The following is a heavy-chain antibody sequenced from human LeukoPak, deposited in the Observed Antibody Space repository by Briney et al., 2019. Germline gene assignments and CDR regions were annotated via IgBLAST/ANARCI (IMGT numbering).Heavy chain of an antibody. V-gene: IGHV4-34*01. CDR1: GGSFSGYY. CDR2: INHSGSS. Sequence: SETLSLTCAVSGGSFSGYYWSWLRQPPGKGLEWIGEINHSGSSNYNPSLKSRVTISVDTSKNQFSLKLSSVTAADTAVYYCARGSDSSSSIYFDYWGQGTLVTVSS. CDR3: ARGSDSSSSIYFDY. D-gene: IGHD6-6*01. J-gene: IGHJ4*02.